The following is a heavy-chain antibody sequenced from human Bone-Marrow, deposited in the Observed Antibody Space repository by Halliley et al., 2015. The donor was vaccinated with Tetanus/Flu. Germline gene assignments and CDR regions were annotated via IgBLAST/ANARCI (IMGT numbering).Heavy chain of an antibody. CDR2: VHYIETT. J-gene: IGHJ4*02. Sequence: KGLEWIGNVHYIETTTYHPSLKSRVPMSLDTSKTQFSLQLNSVTSADTAIYYCARGGGWLPDFWGQGTLVTVSS. V-gene: IGHV4-59*01. CDR3: ARGGGWLPDF. D-gene: IGHD5-12*01.